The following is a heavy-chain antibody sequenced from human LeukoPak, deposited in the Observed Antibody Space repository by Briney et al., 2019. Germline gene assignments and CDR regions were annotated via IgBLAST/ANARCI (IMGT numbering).Heavy chain of an antibody. CDR3: ARQEYSTPGENAFDI. Sequence: SETLSLTCTVSGGSISSSSYYWGWIRQPPGKGLEWIGSIYYSGSTYYNPSLKSRVTISVDTSKNQFSLKLSSVTAADTAVYYWARQEYSTPGENAFDIWGQGTMVTVSS. CDR1: GGSISSSSYY. V-gene: IGHV4-39*01. CDR2: IYYSGST. J-gene: IGHJ3*02. D-gene: IGHD6-6*01.